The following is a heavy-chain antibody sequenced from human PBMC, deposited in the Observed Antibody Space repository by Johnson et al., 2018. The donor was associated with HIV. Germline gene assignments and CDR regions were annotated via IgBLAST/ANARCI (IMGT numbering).Heavy chain of an antibody. Sequence: VQLVESGGRVVRPGGSLRLSCETSRFTFDDYAMHWVRQAPGKGLEWVSLINWDGDSTYYADSVKGRFTISRDNSKNSLYLQMNSLRPEDTGLYYCARAVGGSYHDAFDSWGQGTMVTVSS. J-gene: IGHJ3*02. V-gene: IGHV3-43D*03. CDR2: INWDGDST. CDR1: RFTFDDYA. CDR3: ARAVGGSYHDAFDS. D-gene: IGHD1-26*01.